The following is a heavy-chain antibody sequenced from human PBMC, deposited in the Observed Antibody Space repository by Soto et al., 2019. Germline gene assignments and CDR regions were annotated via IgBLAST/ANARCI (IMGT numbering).Heavy chain of an antibody. J-gene: IGHJ5*02. V-gene: IGHV4-59*01. CDR1: SGSITNYD. D-gene: IGHD3-3*01. CDR3: VGGLSEWGRIDL. CDR2: MYYSGNT. Sequence: SXETLSVTRTVSSGSITNYDWSWIRQPPGKRLEYIGYMYYSGNTYYNPSLKSRVTISGDASKNQFSLKLRSVTAADTAVYYCVGGLSEWGRIDLWGQGTLVTVSS.